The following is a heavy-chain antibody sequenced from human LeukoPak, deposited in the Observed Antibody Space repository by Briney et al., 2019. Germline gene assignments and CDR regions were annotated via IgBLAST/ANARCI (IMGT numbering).Heavy chain of an antibody. D-gene: IGHD6-13*01. Sequence: PSETLSLTCTVSGGSISSYYWSWIRQPPGKGLEWIGYIYYSGSTNYNPSLKSRVTISVDTSKNQLSLKLSSVTAADTAVYYCARVSAAGLDYWGQGTLVTVSS. CDR2: IYYSGST. V-gene: IGHV4-59*01. CDR1: GGSISSYY. J-gene: IGHJ4*02. CDR3: ARVSAAGLDY.